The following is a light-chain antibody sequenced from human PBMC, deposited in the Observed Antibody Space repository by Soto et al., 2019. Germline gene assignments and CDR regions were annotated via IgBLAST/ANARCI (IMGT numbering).Light chain of an antibody. J-gene: IGKJ5*01. Sequence: DIQMTQSPSALSASVGDRVTITCQASQDISTFLNWYQQKPGKAPKLLIYDASHLETGVPSRISGSGSGTDFSFTISSLQPEDIATYYCQQYDNFPITFGQGTRLEIK. CDR1: QDISTF. CDR3: QQYDNFPIT. V-gene: IGKV1-33*01. CDR2: DAS.